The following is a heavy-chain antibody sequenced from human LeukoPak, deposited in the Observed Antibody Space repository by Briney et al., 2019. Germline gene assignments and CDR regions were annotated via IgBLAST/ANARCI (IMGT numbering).Heavy chain of an antibody. D-gene: IGHD3-10*02. V-gene: IGHV3-30*02. CDR1: GFTFSSYG. CDR3: AELGITMIGGV. Sequence: PGGSRRLSCAASGFTFSSYGMHWVRQAPGKGLEWVAFIRYDGSNKYYADSVKGRFTISRDNSKNTLYLQMNSLRAEDTAVYCAELGITMIGGVWGKGTTVTISS. J-gene: IGHJ6*04. CDR2: IRYDGSNK.